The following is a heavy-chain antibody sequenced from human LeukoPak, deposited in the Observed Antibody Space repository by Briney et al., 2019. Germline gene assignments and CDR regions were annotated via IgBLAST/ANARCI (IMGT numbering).Heavy chain of an antibody. CDR3: ANYRKPQGLDY. Sequence: GGSLRLSCAASGFTFSTYNMNWVRQAPGKGLEWVSSITSGGTYTYYADSVKGRFTISRDNSKNTLYLQMTSLRVEDTAVYYCANYRKPQGLDYWGQGTLVTVSS. CDR2: ITSGGTYT. D-gene: IGHD1-14*01. CDR1: GFTFSTYN. V-gene: IGHV3-21*04. J-gene: IGHJ4*02.